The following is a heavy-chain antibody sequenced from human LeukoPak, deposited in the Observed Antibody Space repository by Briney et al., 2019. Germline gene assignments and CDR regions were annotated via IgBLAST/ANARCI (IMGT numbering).Heavy chain of an antibody. Sequence: ASVKVSCKASGYTFTSYGISWVRQAPGQGLEWMGWINPNSGGTNYAQKFQGRVTMTRDTSISTAYMELSRLRSDDTAVYYCARGVAEQQLVGEYYFDYWGQGTLVTVSS. J-gene: IGHJ4*02. CDR3: ARGVAEQQLVGEYYFDY. D-gene: IGHD6-13*01. CDR1: GYTFTSYG. CDR2: INPNSGGT. V-gene: IGHV1-2*02.